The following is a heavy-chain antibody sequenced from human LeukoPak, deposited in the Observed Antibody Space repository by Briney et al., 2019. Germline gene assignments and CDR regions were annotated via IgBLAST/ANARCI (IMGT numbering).Heavy chain of an antibody. Sequence: SETLSLTCTVSGGSISSSNYYWGWIRQPPGKGLEWIGSIYHSGSTYYNPSLKSRVTISVDTSKNQFSLKLSSVTAADTAVYYCARPSGQYYYGSGTEFHYWGQGTLVTVSS. CDR3: ARPSGQYYYGSGTEFHY. CDR1: GGSISSSNYY. CDR2: IYHSGST. D-gene: IGHD3-10*01. J-gene: IGHJ4*02. V-gene: IGHV4-39*07.